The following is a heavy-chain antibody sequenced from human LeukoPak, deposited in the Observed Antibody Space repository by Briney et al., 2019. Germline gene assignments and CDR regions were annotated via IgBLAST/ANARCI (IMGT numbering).Heavy chain of an antibody. V-gene: IGHV1-2*02. CDR1: GYTFTGYY. CDR2: INPNSGGT. J-gene: IGHJ4*02. D-gene: IGHD3-3*01. CDR3: ARVRPHDFWSGYYNSRYYFDY. Sequence: GASVKVSCKASGYTFTGYYMHWVRQAPGQGLEWTGWINPNSGGTNYAQKFQGRVTMTRDTSISTAYMELSRLRSDDTAVYYCARVRPHDFWSGYYNSRYYFDYWGQGTLVTVSS.